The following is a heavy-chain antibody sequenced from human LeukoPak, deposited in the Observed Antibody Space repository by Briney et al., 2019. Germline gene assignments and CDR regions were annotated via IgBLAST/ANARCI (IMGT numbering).Heavy chain of an antibody. Sequence: PPGGSLRLSCAASGFTFTNYALHWVRQAPGKGLEWVAVISYDGTNKYYADSVKGRFTISRDNSKNTLSLQMNSLRAEGTALYYCARGFVLGAAKNYFDYWGQGALVTVSS. J-gene: IGHJ4*02. CDR2: ISYDGTNK. CDR3: ARGFVLGAAKNYFDY. CDR1: GFTFTNYA. D-gene: IGHD2-21*02. V-gene: IGHV3-30-3*01.